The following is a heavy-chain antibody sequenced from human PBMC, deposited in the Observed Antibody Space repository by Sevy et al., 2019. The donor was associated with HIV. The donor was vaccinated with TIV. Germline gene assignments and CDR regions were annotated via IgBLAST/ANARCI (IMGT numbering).Heavy chain of an antibody. CDR3: AREAGGYDYDYGMDV. V-gene: IGHV4-39*02. Sequence: SETLSLTCSVSGGTIVSSGHYWGWIRQTPGKGVEWIGSIYYNGHTYYSPSLKSRLTISIDTSKNQFSLNLSSVTAADTAIYFCAREAGGYDYDYGMDVWRQGTTVTVSS. J-gene: IGHJ6*02. CDR2: IYYNGHT. CDR1: GGTIVSSGHY. D-gene: IGHD5-12*01.